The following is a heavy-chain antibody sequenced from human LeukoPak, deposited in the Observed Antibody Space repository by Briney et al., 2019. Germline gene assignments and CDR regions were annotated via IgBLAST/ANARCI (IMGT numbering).Heavy chain of an antibody. CDR2: IYHSGNT. CDR1: GGSISSYY. CDR3: ARGSPYCSSTSCRGGWFDP. V-gene: IGHV4-59*01. D-gene: IGHD2-2*01. Sequence: SETLSLTCTVSGGSISSYYWSWIRQPPGKGLEGVGCIYHSGNTNYNPTLKSRVTISVDTSKNQFSLKLSSVTAADTAVYYCARGSPYCSSTSCRGGWFDPWGQGTLVTVTS. J-gene: IGHJ5*02.